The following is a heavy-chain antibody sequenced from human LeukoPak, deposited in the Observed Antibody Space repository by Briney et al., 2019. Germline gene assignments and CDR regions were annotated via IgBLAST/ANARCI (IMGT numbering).Heavy chain of an antibody. D-gene: IGHD5-18*01. CDR1: GFTLDDYA. CDR3: AKDIDPGYSYALFDY. V-gene: IGHV3-9*01. Sequence: GRSLRLSCAASGFTLDDYAMHWVRQAPGKGLEWVSGISWNSGSIGYADSVKGRFTISRDNAKNSLYLQMNSLRAEDTALYYCAKDIDPGYSYALFDYWGQGTLVTVSS. CDR2: ISWNSGSI. J-gene: IGHJ4*02.